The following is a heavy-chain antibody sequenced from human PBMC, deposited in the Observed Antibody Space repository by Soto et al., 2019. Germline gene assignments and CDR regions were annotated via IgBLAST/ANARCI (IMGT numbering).Heavy chain of an antibody. V-gene: IGHV1-69*01. CDR2: IIPIFGTA. CDR1: GGTFSSYA. CDR3: AREPRWYAVADYGMDD. J-gene: IGHJ6*02. D-gene: IGHD6-13*01. Sequence: QVQLVQSGAEVKKPGSSVKVSCKASGGTFSSYAISWVRQAPGHGLEWMGGIIPIFGTANYAQKFQGRVTITADEPTSTAYMELSSLRSEDTAVYYCAREPRWYAVADYGMDDWGQGTTVTVSS.